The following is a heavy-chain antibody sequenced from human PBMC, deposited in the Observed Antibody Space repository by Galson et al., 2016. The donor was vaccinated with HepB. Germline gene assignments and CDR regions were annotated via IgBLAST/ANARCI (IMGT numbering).Heavy chain of an antibody. V-gene: IGHV3-53*01. CDR1: GFTVSSSY. Sequence: SLRLSCAASGFTVSSSYMSWVRQAPGKGLEWVSVIYSGGSTYYADSVKGRFTISRDNSKNTLYLQMNSLRDEDTAMYYCAKDHGNRWLNNWFDPWGQGTLVTVSS. D-gene: IGHD6-19*01. CDR2: IYSGGST. CDR3: AKDHGNRWLNNWFDP. J-gene: IGHJ5*02.